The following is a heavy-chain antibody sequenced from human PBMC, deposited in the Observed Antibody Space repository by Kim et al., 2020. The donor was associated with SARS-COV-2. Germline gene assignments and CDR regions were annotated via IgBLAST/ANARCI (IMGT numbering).Heavy chain of an antibody. Sequence: ASVKVSCKASGYIFTSNDINWVRQAPGQGLEWMGWMNPDSGNTGFAQQFQGRPTMTSNTSISTAYMELSSLRSEDTAVYFCARGANWFRYWGQGALVTVSS. CDR3: ARGANWFRY. D-gene: IGHD3-10*01. J-gene: IGHJ4*02. CDR2: MNPDSGNT. V-gene: IGHV1-8*01. CDR1: GYIFTSND.